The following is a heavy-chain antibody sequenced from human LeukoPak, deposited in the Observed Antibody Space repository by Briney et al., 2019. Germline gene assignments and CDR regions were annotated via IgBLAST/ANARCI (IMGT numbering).Heavy chain of an antibody. CDR1: GITLSNYG. J-gene: IGHJ4*02. V-gene: IGHV3-23*01. CDR3: AKRGVVIRVILVGFHKEAYYFDS. Sequence: GGPLRLSCAVSGITLSNYGMSWVRQAPGKGLEWVAGLSDSGRNTNYADSVKGRFTISRDNPKNTLYLQMNSLRAEDTAVYFCAKRGVVIRVILVGFHKEAYYFDSWGQGALVTVSS. D-gene: IGHD3-22*01. CDR2: LSDSGRNT.